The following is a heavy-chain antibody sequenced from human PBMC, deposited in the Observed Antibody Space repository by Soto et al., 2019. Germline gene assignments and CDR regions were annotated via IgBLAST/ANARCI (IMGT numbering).Heavy chain of an antibody. CDR3: ARAPTIGEPFDY. Sequence: ASVKVSCKASGYTFTGYYMHWVRQAPGQGLEWMGWINPNSGGTNYAQKLQGRVTMTTDTSTSTAYMELRSLRSDDTAVYYCARAPTIGEPFDYWGQGTLVTAPQ. J-gene: IGHJ4*02. V-gene: IGHV1-2*02. CDR2: INPNSGGT. CDR1: GYTFTGYY. D-gene: IGHD5-12*01.